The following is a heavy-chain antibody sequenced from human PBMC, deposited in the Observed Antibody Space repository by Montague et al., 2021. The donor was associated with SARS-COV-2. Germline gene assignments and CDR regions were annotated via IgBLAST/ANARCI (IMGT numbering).Heavy chain of an antibody. Sequence: SETLSLTCTVSGASITSTNYYWGWISQPPGKGLEWIGNLYSPGSAYYNPSLKSRGTISVDKSKNQFSLKLNSVTAADTAVYYCARSQLYYDLLTGFSESYYFDYWGQGTLATVSS. V-gene: IGHV4-39*01. CDR3: ARSQLYYDLLTGFSESYYFDY. CDR2: LYSPGSA. CDR1: GASITSTNYY. D-gene: IGHD3-9*01. J-gene: IGHJ4*02.